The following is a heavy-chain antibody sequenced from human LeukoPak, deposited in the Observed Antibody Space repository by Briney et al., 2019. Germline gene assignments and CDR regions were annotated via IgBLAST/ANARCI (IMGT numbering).Heavy chain of an antibody. Sequence: GGSLRLSCAASGFTFSSYWMNWARQAPGKGLEWVASINHNGNVNYYVDSVKGRFTISRDNAKNSLYLQMSNLRAEDTAVYYCARDLENDFTLDYWGQGTLVTVFS. V-gene: IGHV3-7*03. D-gene: IGHD3-3*01. CDR1: GFTFSSYW. J-gene: IGHJ4*02. CDR3: ARDLENDFTLDY. CDR2: INHNGNVN.